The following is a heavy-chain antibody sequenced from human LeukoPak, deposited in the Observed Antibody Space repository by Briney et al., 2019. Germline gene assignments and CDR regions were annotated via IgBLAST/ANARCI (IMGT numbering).Heavy chain of an antibody. J-gene: IGHJ4*02. CDR3: ARGRDGYIFDY. CDR2: VYYSGSS. CDR1: GGSVRSDSYY. V-gene: IGHV4-61*01. Sequence: SETLSLTCTVSGGSVRSDSYYWSWIRQPPGKGLEWIGYVYYSGSSNYIPSLKSRVTISVDMSKNQFSLKLTSVTAADTAVYYCARGRDGYIFDYWGQGTLVTVSS. D-gene: IGHD5-24*01.